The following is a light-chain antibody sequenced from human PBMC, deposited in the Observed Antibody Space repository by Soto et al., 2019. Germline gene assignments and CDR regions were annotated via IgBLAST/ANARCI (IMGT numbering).Light chain of an antibody. CDR1: ESLLQGNGFNY. CDR3: MQPLQTPRT. J-gene: IGKJ1*01. Sequence: DIVLTQSPLSLPVTPGEPASISCRSSESLLQGNGFNYLDWYLQRPGQSPQLLIFLGFHRASGVPDRFSGSGSGTDFTLTISRVEAEDVGVYYCMQPLQTPRTFGQGTRVEIK. V-gene: IGKV2-28*01. CDR2: LGF.